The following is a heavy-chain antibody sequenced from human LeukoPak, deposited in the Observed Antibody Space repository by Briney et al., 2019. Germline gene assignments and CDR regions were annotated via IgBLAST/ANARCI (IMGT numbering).Heavy chain of an antibody. CDR1: GFTFSDYY. Sequence: GGSLRLSCAASGFTFSDYYMSWIRQAPGKGLEWVSYISSSGSTIYYADSVKGRFTISRDNAKNSLYLQMNSLRAEDTAVYYCARSLHYDILTRSGMDVWGQGTTVTVSS. CDR2: ISSSGSTI. V-gene: IGHV3-11*01. CDR3: ARSLHYDILTRSGMDV. D-gene: IGHD3-9*01. J-gene: IGHJ6*02.